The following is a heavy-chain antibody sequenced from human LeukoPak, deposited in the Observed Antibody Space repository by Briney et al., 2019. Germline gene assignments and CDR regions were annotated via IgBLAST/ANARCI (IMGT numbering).Heavy chain of an antibody. CDR3: AKDWADIVVVIATDRDAFDI. J-gene: IGHJ3*02. V-gene: IGHV3-23*01. CDR2: ISGSGGST. Sequence: GGSLRLSCAASGFTFSSNWMHWVRQAPGKGLEWVSAISGSGGSTYYADSVKGRFTISRDNSKNTLYLQMNSLRAEDTAVYYCAKDWADIVVVIATDRDAFDIWGQGTMVTVSS. CDR1: GFTFSSNW. D-gene: IGHD2-21*01.